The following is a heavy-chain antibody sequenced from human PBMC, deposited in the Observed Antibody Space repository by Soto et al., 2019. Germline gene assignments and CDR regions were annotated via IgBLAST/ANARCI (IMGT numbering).Heavy chain of an antibody. V-gene: IGHV3-74*03. CDR2: INNDGSDT. J-gene: IGHJ4*02. Sequence: EVQLVESGGGLVQPGGSLRLSCAASGFTFSTYWMHWVRQAPGKGLMWVSHINNDGSDTTYADSVKGRFTISRDNAKNTVYLQMNCLRAEDTAVYYCVRDDIGVGIDYWGLGTLVTVSS. CDR1: GFTFSTYW. D-gene: IGHD1-26*01. CDR3: VRDDIGVGIDY.